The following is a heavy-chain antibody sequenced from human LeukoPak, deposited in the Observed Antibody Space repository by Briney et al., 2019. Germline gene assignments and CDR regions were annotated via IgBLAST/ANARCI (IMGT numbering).Heavy chain of an antibody. CDR3: AKWANYDFWSGYYIGLDY. D-gene: IGHD3-3*01. Sequence: GGSLRLSCAASGFTFSSYAMSWVRQAPGKGLEWVSAISGSGGSTYYTDSVKGRFTISRDNSKNTLYLQMNRLRAEDTAVYYCAKWANYDFWSGYYIGLDYWGQGTLVTVSS. V-gene: IGHV3-23*01. CDR2: ISGSGGST. J-gene: IGHJ4*02. CDR1: GFTFSSYA.